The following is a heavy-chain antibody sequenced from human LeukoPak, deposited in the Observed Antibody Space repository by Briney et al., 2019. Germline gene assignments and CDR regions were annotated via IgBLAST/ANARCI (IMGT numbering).Heavy chain of an antibody. Sequence: PSETLSLTCTVSGGAISSGSYYVSWIRQLAGKGLELIWRISSSGSTNYNPSLKSRVTISVDTSKNQFSLKLNSVTAADTAVYYCVRSHSASLLTATYYFDYWGQGTLVTVSS. CDR1: GGAISSGSYY. CDR2: ISSSGST. J-gene: IGHJ4*02. D-gene: IGHD2-15*01. V-gene: IGHV4-61*02. CDR3: VRSHSASLLTATYYFDY.